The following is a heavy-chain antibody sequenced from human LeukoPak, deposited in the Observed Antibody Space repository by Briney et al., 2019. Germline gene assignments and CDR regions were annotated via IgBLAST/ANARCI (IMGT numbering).Heavy chain of an antibody. D-gene: IGHD6-13*01. CDR3: ARQGISSRGAFDI. J-gene: IGHJ3*02. Sequence: GGSLRLSCAASGFTFSSYWMSWVRQAPGKGLDWVANIKQDGSEKYYVDSVKGRFTISRDNAKNSLYLQMNSLRAEDTAMYYCARQGISSRGAFDIWGQGTMVTVSS. CDR2: IKQDGSEK. V-gene: IGHV3-7*01. CDR1: GFTFSSYW.